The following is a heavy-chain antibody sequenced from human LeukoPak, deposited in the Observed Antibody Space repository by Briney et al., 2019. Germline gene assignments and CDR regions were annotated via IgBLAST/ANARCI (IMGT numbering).Heavy chain of an antibody. J-gene: IGHJ5*02. D-gene: IGHD1-26*01. CDR3: ARGKLLGWFDH. CDR2: IYYSGST. Sequence: SETLSLTCTVSGGSISSGDYDWRWIRQPPGKGLEWIGYIYYSGSTYYNPSLKSRVTISVDTSKNQFSLKLSSVTAADTAVYYCARGKLLGWFDHWGQGTLVTVSS. CDR1: GGSISSGDYD. V-gene: IGHV4-30-4*08.